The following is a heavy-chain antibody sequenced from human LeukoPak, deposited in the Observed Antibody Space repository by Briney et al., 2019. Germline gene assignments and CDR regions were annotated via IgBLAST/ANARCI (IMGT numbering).Heavy chain of an antibody. D-gene: IGHD3-10*01. CDR1: GFTFTSYT. J-gene: IGHJ6*03. Sequence: GGSLRLSCAASGFTFTSYTMNWVRQAPGKGLGWVSSISSTGTYKYYADSVKGRFTISRDNAKNPLYLQMNSLRAEDTAVYYCARGGPGNYYYYMDVWGKGTTVTVSS. CDR2: ISSTGTYK. CDR3: ARGGPGNYYYYMDV. V-gene: IGHV3-21*01.